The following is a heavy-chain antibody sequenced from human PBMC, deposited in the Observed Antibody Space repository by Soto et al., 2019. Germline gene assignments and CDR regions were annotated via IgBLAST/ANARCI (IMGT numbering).Heavy chain of an antibody. V-gene: IGHV3-73*01. CDR2: IRSKANSNTI. CDR1: GFTFSDSA. CDR3: TPDRVAGYCSSSSCYAF. J-gene: IGHJ4*02. D-gene: IGHD2-2*01. Sequence: GGSLRLSCAASGFTFSDSAIHWVRQASGKGLEWVGRIRSKANSNTIAYAASVKGRFIISRDDSKNTAYLQMNSLKTEDTAVYYCTPDRVAGYCSSSSCYAFWGQGNLVTVSS.